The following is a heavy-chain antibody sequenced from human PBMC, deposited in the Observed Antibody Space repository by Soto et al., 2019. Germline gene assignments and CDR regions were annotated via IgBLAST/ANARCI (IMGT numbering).Heavy chain of an antibody. CDR2: IYYSGST. J-gene: IGHJ1*01. CDR3: ADGLHCGGDCPISEYFHH. D-gene: IGHD2-21*02. Sequence: QLQLQESGPRLVKPSETLSLTCTVSDGSISSSYYYWGWIRQPPGKVLEWIGSIYYSGSTYYNPSLEGRVTISVDTSKGQLSLKLTSVTAADTAVYYCADGLHCGGDCPISEYFHHWGQGTLVTVSS. V-gene: IGHV4-39*01. CDR1: DGSISSSYYY.